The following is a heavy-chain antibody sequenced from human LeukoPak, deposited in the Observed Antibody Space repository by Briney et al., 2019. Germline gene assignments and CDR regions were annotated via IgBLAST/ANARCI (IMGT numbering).Heavy chain of an antibody. D-gene: IGHD3-16*01. CDR2: INHNGNVN. J-gene: IGHJ6*02. CDR1: GFTFSSYA. Sequence: PGGSLRLSCAASGFTFSSYAMSWARQAPGKGLEWVASINHNGNVNYYVDSVKGRFTISRDNAKNSLYLQMSNLRAEDTAVYFCARGGGLDVWGQGVTVTVSS. CDR3: ARGGGLDV. V-gene: IGHV3-7*03.